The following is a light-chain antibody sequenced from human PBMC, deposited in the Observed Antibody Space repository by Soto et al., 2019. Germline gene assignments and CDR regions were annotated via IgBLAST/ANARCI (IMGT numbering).Light chain of an antibody. CDR1: SSDVGGFNY. CDR3: CSYAGSYTYV. Sequence: QSVLTQPRSVSGSPGQSVTISCTGTSSDVGGFNYVSWYQQHPGKAPKPMIYDVTKRPSGVPDRFSGSKSGNTASLTIPGLQAEDEADYFCCSYAGSYTYVFGTGTKVTVL. CDR2: DVT. V-gene: IGLV2-11*01. J-gene: IGLJ1*01.